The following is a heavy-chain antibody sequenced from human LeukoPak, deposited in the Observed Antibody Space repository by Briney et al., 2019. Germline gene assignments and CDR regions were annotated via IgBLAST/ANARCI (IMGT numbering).Heavy chain of an antibody. V-gene: IGHV1-2*02. Sequence: ASVKVSCKASGYTFTGYYMHWVRQAPGQGLEWMGWINPNSGGTNYAQKFQGRVTMTRDTSISTAYMELSRLRSDDTAVYYCARSNRGYGGGPRAFDIWGQGTMVTVSS. CDR3: ARSNRGYGGGPRAFDI. J-gene: IGHJ3*02. CDR2: INPNSGGT. CDR1: GYTFTGYY. D-gene: IGHD1-26*01.